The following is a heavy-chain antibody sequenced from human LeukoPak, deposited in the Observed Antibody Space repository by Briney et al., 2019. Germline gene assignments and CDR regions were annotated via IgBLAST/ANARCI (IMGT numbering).Heavy chain of an antibody. CDR2: IYYNGNT. V-gene: IGHV4-59*01. Sequence: SETLSLTCSVSDGSINSYYWNWIRRPPGKGLEWVGYIYYNGNTNYSPSLKRRVTMSVDKPKNLFSLKVSSVTAADRAVYYCARGRSNYYGMGVWGQGPTVLVSS. CDR3: ARGRSNYYGMGV. D-gene: IGHD1-26*01. J-gene: IGHJ6*02. CDR1: DGSINSYY.